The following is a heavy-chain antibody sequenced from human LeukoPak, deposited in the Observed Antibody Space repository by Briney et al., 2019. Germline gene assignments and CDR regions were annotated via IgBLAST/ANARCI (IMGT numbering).Heavy chain of an antibody. CDR2: IKQDGSEK. CDR3: ARDKGGETARNGYYFDY. Sequence: GGSLRLSCAASGFTFSSYWMSWVRQAPGKGLEWVANIKQDGSEKYYVDSVKGRFTISRDNAKNSLYLQMNSLRAEDTAVYYCARDKGGETARNGYYFDYWGQGPLVPVSS. CDR1: GFTFSSYW. J-gene: IGHJ4*02. D-gene: IGHD5-18*01. V-gene: IGHV3-7*01.